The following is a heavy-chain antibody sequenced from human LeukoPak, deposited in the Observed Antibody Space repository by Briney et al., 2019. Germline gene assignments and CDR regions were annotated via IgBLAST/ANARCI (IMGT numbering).Heavy chain of an antibody. Sequence: GGSLRLSCAASGFTFNSFGMHWVRQAPGKGLEWVAVISYDASNKYYADSVKGRFTISRDNSKNTLFLQMNSLRAEDTAVYYCARGPAYCGSTRCYAGGYFDYWGQGTLLTVPS. J-gene: IGHJ4*02. V-gene: IGHV3-30*03. CDR1: GFTFNSFG. CDR3: ARGPAYCGSTRCYAGGYFDY. CDR2: ISYDASNK. D-gene: IGHD2-2*01.